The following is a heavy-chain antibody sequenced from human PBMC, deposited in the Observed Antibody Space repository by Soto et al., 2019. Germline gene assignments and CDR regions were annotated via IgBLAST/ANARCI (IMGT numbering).Heavy chain of an antibody. Sequence: QVQLVESGGGVAQPGRSLRLSCTVSGFTFSGHAMHWVRQAPGKGLEWVTQIWYDGSNKYYAESVKGRFTISRDNSKNTLYLQRDSLIVEETAVDYCAGDGQGLAPYALDVWGQGTSVTVSS. V-gene: IGHV3-33*01. CDR1: GFTFSGHA. CDR2: IWYDGSNK. D-gene: IGHD6-19*01. CDR3: AGDGQGLAPYALDV. J-gene: IGHJ6*02.